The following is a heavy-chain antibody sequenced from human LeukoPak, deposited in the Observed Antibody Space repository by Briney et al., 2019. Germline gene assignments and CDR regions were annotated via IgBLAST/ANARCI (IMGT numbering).Heavy chain of an antibody. J-gene: IGHJ4*02. CDR3: ARRSQTTAGRGIDY. D-gene: IGHD6-13*01. CDR2: IHYTGST. V-gene: IGHV4-39*01. CDR1: GGSISSGGYY. Sequence: SETLSLTCTVSGGSISSGGYYWGWIRQSPGKGLEWIGNIHYTGSTNYNPSLKSRVTISGDTSKNQFSLKLTSVTAADTAVFYCARRSQTTAGRGIDYWGQGTLVTVSS.